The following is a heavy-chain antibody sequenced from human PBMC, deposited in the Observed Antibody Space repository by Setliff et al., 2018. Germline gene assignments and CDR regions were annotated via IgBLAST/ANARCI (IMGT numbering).Heavy chain of an antibody. CDR2: INHSGST. J-gene: IGHJ4*02. V-gene: IGHV4-34*01. Sequence: PSETLSLTCAVYGGSFSTYYWIWIRQPPGKGLEWIGEINHSGSTNYNPSLKSRVTISVDTSKNQFSLKLSSVTAADTAVYYCAREYSGYEGGDYYFDYWGQGTLVTVSS. D-gene: IGHD5-12*01. CDR1: GGSFSTYY. CDR3: AREYSGYEGGDYYFDY.